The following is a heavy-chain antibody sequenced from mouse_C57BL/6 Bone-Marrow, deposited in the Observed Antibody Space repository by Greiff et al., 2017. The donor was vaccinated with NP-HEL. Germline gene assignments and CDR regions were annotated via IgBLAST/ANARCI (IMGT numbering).Heavy chain of an antibody. D-gene: IGHD1-1*02. V-gene: IGHV1-64*01. CDR2: IHPNSGST. Sequence: QVQLQQSGAELVKPGASVKLSCKASGYTFTSYWMHWVKQRPGQGLEWIGMIHPNSGSTNYNEKFKSKATLTVDKSSSTAYMQLSSLTSEDSAVYYGARVYYGDSYYFDYWGQGTTLTVSS. CDR1: GYTFTSYW. J-gene: IGHJ2*01. CDR3: ARVYYGDSYYFDY.